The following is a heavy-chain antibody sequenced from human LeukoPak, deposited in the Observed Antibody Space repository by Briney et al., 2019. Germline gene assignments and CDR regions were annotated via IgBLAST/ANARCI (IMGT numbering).Heavy chain of an antibody. CDR1: GFTFGDYA. D-gene: IGHD3-22*01. CDR2: IRSKAYGGTT. J-gene: IGHJ4*02. CDR3: TRDPDTSGYLY. Sequence: GGSLRLSCTAAGFTFGDYAMNWVRQPPGKGLEWVGFIRSKAYGGTTDYAVSVKGRFTVSRDDSKNIAYLQMNSLKTEDTAVYYCTRDPDTSGYLYWGQGTLVTVSS. V-gene: IGHV3-49*04.